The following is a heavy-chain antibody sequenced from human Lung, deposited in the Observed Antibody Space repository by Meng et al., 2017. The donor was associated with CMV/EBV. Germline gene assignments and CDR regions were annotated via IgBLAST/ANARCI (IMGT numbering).Heavy chain of an antibody. CDR1: GYRFTDHY. V-gene: IGHV1-2*02. Sequence: SVKVSCTSSGYRFTDHYFHWVRQAPGQGLEWMGWIYPNSGGTHSAQKFQGRLNVNRDTSISTGYMELSSLGSDEADVYYCGSDNDWGTDDWGQGTLVTVSS. CDR3: GSDNDWGTDD. D-gene: IGHD7-27*01. CDR2: IYPNSGGT. J-gene: IGHJ4*02.